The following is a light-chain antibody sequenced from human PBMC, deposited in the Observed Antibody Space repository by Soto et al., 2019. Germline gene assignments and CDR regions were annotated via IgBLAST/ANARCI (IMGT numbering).Light chain of an antibody. J-gene: IGKJ1*01. CDR3: QQSHSTPWT. V-gene: IGKV1-39*01. Sequence: DIQMTQSPSPLSASVGDRVTITCRASQTITTYLNWYQQKPGKAPQLLIYGASTLQSGVPSRFTGSGSGTDFTLTISSLQPEDFATYHCQQSHSTPWTFGQGTKVEIK. CDR2: GAS. CDR1: QTITTY.